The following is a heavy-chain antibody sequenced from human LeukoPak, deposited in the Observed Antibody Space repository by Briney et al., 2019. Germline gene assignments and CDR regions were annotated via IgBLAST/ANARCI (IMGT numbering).Heavy chain of an antibody. CDR1: GFSFSNYA. V-gene: IGHV3-23*01. Sequence: GGSLRLSCAASGFSFSNYAMSWVRQAPARGPEWVSSIKGGGETFYADSVKGRFTISRDNSKNTLYLQMNSLRAEDTAVYYCAREGPHYYYGMDVWGQGTTVTVSS. CDR2: IKGGGET. CDR3: AREGPHYYYGMDV. J-gene: IGHJ6*02.